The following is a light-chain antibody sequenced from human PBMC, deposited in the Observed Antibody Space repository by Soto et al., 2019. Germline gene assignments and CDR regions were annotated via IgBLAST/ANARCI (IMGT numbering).Light chain of an antibody. CDR1: QSVSFY. Sequence: EIVLTQSPATLSLSPGERATLSCRASQSVSFYLAWYKQKPGQAPRLLIYDASNRATGIPDRFSGSGSGTDFTLTISSLEPEDFAVYYCQQRSNWPSFGQGTRLEIK. CDR2: DAS. CDR3: QQRSNWPS. J-gene: IGKJ5*01. V-gene: IGKV3-11*01.